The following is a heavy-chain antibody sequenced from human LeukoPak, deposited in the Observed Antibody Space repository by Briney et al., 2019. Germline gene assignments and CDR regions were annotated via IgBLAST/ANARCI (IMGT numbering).Heavy chain of an antibody. J-gene: IGHJ6*04. D-gene: IGHD3-10*01. CDR1: GGSISSYY. CDR2: IYYSGST. Sequence: SETLSLTCTVSGGSISSYYWSWIRQPPGKGLEWIGYIYYSGSTDCNPSLKSRVTISVDTSKNQFSLKLSSVTAADTAVYYCARAGQYGSGSYYSIYYGMDVWGKGTTVTVSS. CDR3: ARAGQYGSGSYYSIYYGMDV. V-gene: IGHV4-59*01.